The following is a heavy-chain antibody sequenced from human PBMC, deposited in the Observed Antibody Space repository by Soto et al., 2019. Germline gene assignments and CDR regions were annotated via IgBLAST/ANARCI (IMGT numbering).Heavy chain of an antibody. Sequence: SETLSLTCAVYGVSFSNYYWTWIRQAPGKGLDWIGEVLHGGRTNYNASLKSRATISLDTSKNQLYLSLTSVTDADTAVYYCARNLRAGTYGFDVWGQGPTDTVS. J-gene: IGHJ6*02. CDR2: VLHGGRT. V-gene: IGHV4-34*12. CDR1: GVSFSNYY. D-gene: IGHD6-19*01. CDR3: ARNLRAGTYGFDV.